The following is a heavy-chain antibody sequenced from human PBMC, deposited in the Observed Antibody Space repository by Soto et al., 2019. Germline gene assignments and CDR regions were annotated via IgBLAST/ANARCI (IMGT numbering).Heavy chain of an antibody. CDR3: ARGSLAMDY. CDR2: VFPSGNT. D-gene: IGHD3-16*02. J-gene: IGHJ4*02. Sequence: QVQLQESGPGLVKPSETLSLTCTVSGASLSNFYWSWIRQPAGKGLEWIGRVFPSGNTNYTPSLKSRVTMSIDSSKNQFSLTLNDVTAADTAVYYCARGSLAMDYWGQGTLVIVSS. CDR1: GASLSNFY. V-gene: IGHV4-4*07.